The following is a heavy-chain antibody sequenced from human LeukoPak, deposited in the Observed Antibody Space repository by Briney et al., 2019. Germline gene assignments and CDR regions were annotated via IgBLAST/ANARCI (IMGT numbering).Heavy chain of an antibody. CDR3: ARDLLVLLGYGMDV. CDR1: GFTFDDYG. D-gene: IGHD2/OR15-2a*01. J-gene: IGHJ6*02. Sequence: GGSLRLSCAASGFTFDDYGMSWVRQAPGKGLEWVSGINWNGGSTGYADSAKGRFTISRDNAKNSLYLQMNSLRAEDTAVYYCARDLLVLLGYGMDVWGQGTTVTVSS. CDR2: INWNGGST. V-gene: IGHV3-20*04.